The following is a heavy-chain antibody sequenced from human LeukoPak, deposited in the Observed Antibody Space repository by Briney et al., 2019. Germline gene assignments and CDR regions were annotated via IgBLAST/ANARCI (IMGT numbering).Heavy chain of an antibody. J-gene: IGHJ3*02. CDR2: MKPGDSNI. V-gene: IGHV5-51*01. D-gene: IGHD2-21*02. Sequence: GESLKISCKTSGYSFTNYLIGWVRQMPGKGLEWMGIMKPGDSNIIYSPSFQGQVTISADKSISTAYLQWSSLKASDTAIYYCARRDWRDAFDIWGQGTMVIVSS. CDR1: GYSFTNYL. CDR3: ARRDWRDAFDI.